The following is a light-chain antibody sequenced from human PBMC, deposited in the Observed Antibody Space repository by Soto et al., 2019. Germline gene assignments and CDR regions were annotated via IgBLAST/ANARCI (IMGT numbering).Light chain of an antibody. V-gene: IGKV3-20*01. CDR2: GAS. CDR1: QSVSSSY. J-gene: IGKJ4*01. CDR3: QQYGSSPLT. Sequence: EIVLTQSPGTLSLSPGERATLSCRASQSVSSSYLAWYQQKPGQAPRLLIYGASSRATGIPDRFSGSGSGTDFPLNISRLEPEEFAVYYCQQYGSSPLTFGGGTKVEIK.